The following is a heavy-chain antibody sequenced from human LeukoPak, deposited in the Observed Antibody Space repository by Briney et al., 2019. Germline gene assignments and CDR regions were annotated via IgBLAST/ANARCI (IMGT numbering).Heavy chain of an antibody. CDR3: ARSGSSWYENWLDP. Sequence: PSETLSLTCTVSDRSVSRYYWNWIRQPAGKGLEWIGRIYTSGSTNYNPSLKSRVSMSVDTSKNQFSLKLSSVTAADTAVYYCARSGSSWYENWLDPWGPGTLVTVSS. J-gene: IGHJ5*02. V-gene: IGHV4-4*07. CDR1: DRSVSRYY. D-gene: IGHD6-13*01. CDR2: IYTSGST.